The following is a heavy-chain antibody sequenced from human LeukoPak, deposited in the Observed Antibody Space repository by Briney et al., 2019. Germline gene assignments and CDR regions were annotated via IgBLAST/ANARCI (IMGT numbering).Heavy chain of an antibody. CDR3: ARAKTSGSYLYDY. V-gene: IGHV3-21*01. J-gene: IGHJ4*02. CDR2: ISTSSTYI. CDR1: GFTFSKYS. D-gene: IGHD1-26*01. Sequence: GGSLRLSCAASGFTFSKYSMNWVRQAPGKGLEWVSSISTSSTYIYYADSMKGRFTVSRDNAKKSLYLQMSSLRAEDTAVYYCARAKTSGSYLYDYWSQGTLVTVSS.